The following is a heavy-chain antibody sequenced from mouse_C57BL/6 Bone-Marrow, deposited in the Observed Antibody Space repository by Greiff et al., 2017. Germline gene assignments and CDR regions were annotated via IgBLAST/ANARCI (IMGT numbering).Heavy chain of an antibody. J-gene: IGHJ2*01. CDR3: ASEGQLWNDFDY. Sequence: QVQLQQPGAELVKPGASVKLSCKASGYTFTSYWMQWVKQRPGQGLEWIGVIDPSDSYTNYNQKFKGKATLTVDKSSSTAYMQLSSLTSEDSAVYYCASEGQLWNDFDYWGQGTTLTVSS. D-gene: IGHD3-3*01. CDR1: GYTFTSYW. CDR2: IDPSDSYT. V-gene: IGHV1-50*01.